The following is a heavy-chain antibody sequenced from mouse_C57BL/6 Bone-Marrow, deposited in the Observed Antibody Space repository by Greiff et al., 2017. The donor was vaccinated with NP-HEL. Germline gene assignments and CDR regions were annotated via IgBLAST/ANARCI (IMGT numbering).Heavy chain of an antibody. CDR1: GYTFTSYW. J-gene: IGHJ4*01. CDR3: AREGWGSGAMDY. Sequence: QVQLQQPGAELVKPGASVKMSCKASGYTFTSYWITWVKQRPGQGLEWLGDIYPGSGSTNYNEKFKSKATLTVDTSSSTAYMQLSSLTSEDSAVYYCAREGWGSGAMDYWGQGTSVTVSS. D-gene: IGHD1-1*01. V-gene: IGHV1-55*01. CDR2: IYPGSGST.